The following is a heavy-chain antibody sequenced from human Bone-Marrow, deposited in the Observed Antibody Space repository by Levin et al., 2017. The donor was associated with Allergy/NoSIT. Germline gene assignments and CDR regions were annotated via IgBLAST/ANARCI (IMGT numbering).Heavy chain of an antibody. D-gene: IGHD3/OR15-3a*01. CDR2: IDPSDSTA. J-gene: IGHJ4*02. CDR1: GYRFTSYY. V-gene: IGHV5-10-1*01. Sequence: GESLKISCATSGYRFTSYYVSWVRLRPGKGLEWMGRIDPSDSTATYSPSFQGHVTIQIDKSVSTAYLQWAAVKTTDTAIYYCARRVGGLDVWGQRTLVTVSS. CDR3: ARRVGGLDV.